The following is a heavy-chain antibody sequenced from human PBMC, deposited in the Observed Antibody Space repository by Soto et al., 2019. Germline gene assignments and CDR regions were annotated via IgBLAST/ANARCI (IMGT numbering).Heavy chain of an antibody. V-gene: IGHV3-7*01. CDR1: GFTSTSSW. Sequence: VQLVASGGGLVQPGESLRLSCAASGFTSTSSWMGWVRQAPGKGLEWLANIGQGGTGQYYVDSMKGRFTISRDTAENSIILQMSGLRAEDTAVYYCVTYYSYSSGIYTGIDNWGQGTLVTVSS. CDR3: VTYYSYSSGIYTGIDN. CDR2: IGQGGTGQ. D-gene: IGHD3-3*01. J-gene: IGHJ4*02.